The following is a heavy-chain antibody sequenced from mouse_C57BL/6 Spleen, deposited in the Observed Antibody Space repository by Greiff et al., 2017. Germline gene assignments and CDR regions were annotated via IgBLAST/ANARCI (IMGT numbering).Heavy chain of an antibody. D-gene: IGHD1-1*01. Sequence: QVQLQQPGAELVLPGASVKLSCKASGYTFTSYWMHWVKQRPGQGLEWIGEIDPSDSYTTYNQKFKGKSTLTVDKSSSTAYMQLSSLTSDDSAVYYCARRGYYGSSYDYAMDYWGQGTSVTVSS. CDR2: IDPSDSYT. J-gene: IGHJ4*01. CDR1: GYTFTSYW. CDR3: ARRGYYGSSYDYAMDY. V-gene: IGHV1-69*01.